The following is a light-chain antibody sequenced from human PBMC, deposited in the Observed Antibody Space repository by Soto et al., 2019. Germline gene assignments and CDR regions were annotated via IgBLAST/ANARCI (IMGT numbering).Light chain of an antibody. CDR1: SSDVGGYKF. V-gene: IGLV2-14*01. CDR2: EVS. CDR3: SSYTSSSTLV. J-gene: IGLJ2*01. Sequence: QSALTQPASVSGSPGQSITISCTGTSSDVGGYKFVSWYQHHLGKAPKLIIYEVSNRPSGVSNRFSGSKSGNTASLTISGLQAEDEADYYCSSYTSSSTLVFGGGTKVTVL.